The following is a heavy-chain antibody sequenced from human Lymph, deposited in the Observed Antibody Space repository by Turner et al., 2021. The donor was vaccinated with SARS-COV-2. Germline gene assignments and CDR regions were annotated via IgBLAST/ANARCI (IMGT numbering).Heavy chain of an antibody. D-gene: IGHD1-26*01. CDR1: GFTFDDYA. Sequence: EVQLVESGGGLVQPGRSLGLSGAASGFTFDDYAMHWVRQAPGKGLEWVSGINWSGGSIAYADSVKGRFTISRDNPKNSLYLQMNSLRAEDTAFYYCAKDLAGTYYSSFDYWGQGTLVTVSS. V-gene: IGHV3-9*01. CDR2: INWSGGSI. J-gene: IGHJ4*02. CDR3: AKDLAGTYYSSFDY.